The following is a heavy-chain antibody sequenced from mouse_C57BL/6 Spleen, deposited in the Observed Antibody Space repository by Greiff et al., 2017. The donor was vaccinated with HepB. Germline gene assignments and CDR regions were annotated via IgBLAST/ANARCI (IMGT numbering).Heavy chain of an antibody. V-gene: IGHV1-26*01. J-gene: IGHJ3*01. CDR3: ARGGLLQAWFAY. Sequence: EVQLQQSGPELVKPGASVKISCKASGYTFTDYYMNWVKQSHGKSLEWIGDINPNNGGTSYNQKFKGKATLTVDKSSSTAYMEIRSLTSEDSAVYYCARGGLLQAWFAYWGQGTLVTVSA. CDR2: INPNNGGT. D-gene: IGHD2-3*01. CDR1: GYTFTDYY.